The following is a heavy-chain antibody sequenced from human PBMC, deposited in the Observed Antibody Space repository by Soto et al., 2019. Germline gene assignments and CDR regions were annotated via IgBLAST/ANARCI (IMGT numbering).Heavy chain of an antibody. D-gene: IGHD6-6*01. V-gene: IGHV1-18*01. Sequence: ASVKVSCKASGYTFTNFGISWVRQAPGQGLEWMGWISAYNGNTNYAQNFQGRVTMTTDTSTSTAYMELRSLRSEDAAVYYCARSYVTSRPLDYWGQGTLVTVSS. J-gene: IGHJ4*02. CDR2: ISAYNGNT. CDR1: GYTFTNFG. CDR3: ARSYVTSRPLDY.